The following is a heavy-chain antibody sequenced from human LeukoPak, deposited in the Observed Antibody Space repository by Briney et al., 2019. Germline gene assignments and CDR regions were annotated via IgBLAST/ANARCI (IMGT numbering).Heavy chain of an antibody. CDR1: GYTFTGYY. D-gene: IGHD6-19*01. CDR3: ARLWYSSGWYVKGLFDY. Sequence: ASVKVSCKASGYTFTGYYMHWVRQAPGQGLEWMGWINPNSGGTNYAQKFQGRVTMTRDTSISTAYMELSRLRSDDTAVYYCARLWYSSGWYVKGLFDYWGQGTLVTVSS. J-gene: IGHJ4*02. CDR2: INPNSGGT. V-gene: IGHV1-2*02.